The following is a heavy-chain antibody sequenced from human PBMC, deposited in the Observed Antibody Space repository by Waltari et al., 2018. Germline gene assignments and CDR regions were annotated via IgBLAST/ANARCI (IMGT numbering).Heavy chain of an antibody. CDR1: RGSISSHY. CDR2: IYYSGGS. J-gene: IGHJ4*02. CDR3: ESHYSSSGHAFNY. D-gene: IGHD6-13*01. V-gene: IGHV4-59*11. Sequence: QVQLQESGPGLVKPSETLSLTCTVSRGSISSHYWSWIRQPPGKGLEWIGYIYYSGGSNYNTSLKSRVTITVDTAKNQFSLKLRCVTAADTAVDYCESHYSSSGHAFNYWGQGTLVTVSS.